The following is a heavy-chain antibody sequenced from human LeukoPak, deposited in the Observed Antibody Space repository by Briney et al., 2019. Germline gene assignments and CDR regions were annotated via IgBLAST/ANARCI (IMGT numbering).Heavy chain of an antibody. V-gene: IGHV4-61*08. D-gene: IGHD2/OR15-2a*01. Sequence: PSETLSLTCTVSGGSISSGGYYWSWIRQHPGKGLEWIGYIYYSGSTNYNPSLKSRVTISVDTSKNQFSLKLSSVTAADTAVYYCARFSIYYGMDVWGQGTTVTVSS. J-gene: IGHJ6*02. CDR2: IYYSGST. CDR1: GGSISSGGYY. CDR3: ARFSIYYGMDV.